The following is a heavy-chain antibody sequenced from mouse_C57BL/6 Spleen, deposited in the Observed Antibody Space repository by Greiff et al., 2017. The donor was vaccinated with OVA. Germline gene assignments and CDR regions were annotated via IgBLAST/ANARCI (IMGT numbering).Heavy chain of an antibody. CDR2: IYPRGGNT. Sequence: VQLQQSGAELARPGASVKLSCTASGYTFTSYGISWVKQRPGQGLEWIVEIYPRGGNTYYNEKFKGMATLTADNSSSTAYMELRSLTSEDAAVYVCARVPTVASDYWGQGTTLTVSA. V-gene: IGHV1-81*01. CDR3: ARVPTVASDY. CDR1: GYTFTSYG. D-gene: IGHD1-1*01. J-gene: IGHJ2*01.